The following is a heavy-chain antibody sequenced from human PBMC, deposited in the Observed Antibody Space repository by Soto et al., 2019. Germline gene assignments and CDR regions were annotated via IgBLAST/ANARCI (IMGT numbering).Heavy chain of an antibody. CDR2: IYYSGST. CDR3: ARQVHYDFWSGPQDWFDP. J-gene: IGHJ5*02. V-gene: IGHV4-39*01. Sequence: PSETLSLTCTVSGGSISSSSYYWGWIRQPPGKGLEWIGSIYYSGSTYYNPSLKSRVTISVDTSKNQFSLKLSSVTAADTAVYYCARQVHYDFWSGPQDWFDPWGQGTLVTVSS. D-gene: IGHD3-3*01. CDR1: GGSISSSSYY.